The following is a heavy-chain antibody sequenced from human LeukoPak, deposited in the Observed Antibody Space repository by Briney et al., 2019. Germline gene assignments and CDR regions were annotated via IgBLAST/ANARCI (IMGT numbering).Heavy chain of an antibody. CDR2: INPTGGSA. D-gene: IGHD6-13*01. J-gene: IGHJ5*02. V-gene: IGHV1-46*01. CDR1: GYTFTNYY. Sequence: GASVKVSCKASGYTFTNYYIHWVRQAPGQGLEWMGIINPTGGSASYAQKFQGRVSMTSDTSTSTLYLELSSLRSEDTAVYYCARDRSGSRWRWSDPWGQGTLVTVSS. CDR3: ARDRSGSRWRWSDP.